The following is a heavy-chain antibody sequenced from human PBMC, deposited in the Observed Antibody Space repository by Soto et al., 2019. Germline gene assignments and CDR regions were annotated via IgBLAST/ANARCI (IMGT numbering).Heavy chain of an antibody. V-gene: IGHV3-30*18. CDR3: AKGGRGGYDYIHY. Sequence: QVQLVESGGGVVQPGRSLRLSCAASGFTFSSSGLHWVRQAPGKGLEWVAVISYDGTNKYNADSGKGRFTISRDNSKNTLYLQMNSLRAEDTTVYYCAKGGRGGYDYIHYWGQGTLVTVSS. J-gene: IGHJ4*02. CDR1: GFTFSSSG. CDR2: ISYDGTNK. D-gene: IGHD5-12*01.